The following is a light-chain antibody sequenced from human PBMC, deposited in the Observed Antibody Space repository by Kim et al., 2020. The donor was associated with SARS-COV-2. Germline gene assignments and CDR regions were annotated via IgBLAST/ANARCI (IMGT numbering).Light chain of an antibody. CDR1: QRVSSH. CDR3: QQYNNWPGT. V-gene: IGKV3-15*01. J-gene: IGKJ1*01. CDR2: GAS. Sequence: VSPGDRPTLSCRASQRVSSHLAWYQQEPGQAPRLLINGASTRATGIPARFSGSGSGTDFTLTISSLQSEDFAVYYCQQYNNWPGTFGQGTKVDIK.